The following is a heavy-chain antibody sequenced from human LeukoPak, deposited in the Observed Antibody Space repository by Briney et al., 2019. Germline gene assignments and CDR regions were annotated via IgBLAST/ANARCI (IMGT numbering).Heavy chain of an antibody. Sequence: PSQTLSLTCTVSGGSISSGDYYWSWIRQPPGKGLEWVGYIYYSGSTYYNPSLKSRVTISVDTSKIHFSLKLSSVTAADTAVYYCAREGGSYYEGSAFDIWGQGTMVTVSS. J-gene: IGHJ3*02. CDR3: AREGGSYYEGSAFDI. CDR2: IYYSGST. CDR1: GGSISSGDYY. D-gene: IGHD1-26*01. V-gene: IGHV4-30-4*08.